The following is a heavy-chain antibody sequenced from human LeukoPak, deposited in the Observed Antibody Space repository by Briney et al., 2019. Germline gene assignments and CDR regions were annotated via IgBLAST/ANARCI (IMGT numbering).Heavy chain of an antibody. Sequence: SQTLSLTCTVSGVSISSANYYWSCLRQPAGEGLEWIVRIYTTGSTNYNPSLKSGVTISIDTSMNQFSLRLSSVTAADTAVYYCARQGYSSSDLDYWGQGTLVTVSS. CDR3: ARQGYSSSDLDY. CDR2: IYTTGST. CDR1: GVSISSANYY. D-gene: IGHD6-6*01. J-gene: IGHJ4*02. V-gene: IGHV4-61*02.